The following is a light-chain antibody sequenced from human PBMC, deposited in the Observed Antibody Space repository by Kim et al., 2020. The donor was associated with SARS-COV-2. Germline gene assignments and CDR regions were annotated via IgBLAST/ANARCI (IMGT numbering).Light chain of an antibody. Sequence: SYELTQPPSVSVSPGQTASITCSGDRLGDKYACWYQQKPGQSPVLVIYQDSKRPSGIPERFSGSNSGNTATLTISGTQAMDEADYYCQAWDGSTYVFGPGTKVTVL. J-gene: IGLJ1*01. CDR1: RLGDKY. V-gene: IGLV3-1*01. CDR2: QDS. CDR3: QAWDGSTYV.